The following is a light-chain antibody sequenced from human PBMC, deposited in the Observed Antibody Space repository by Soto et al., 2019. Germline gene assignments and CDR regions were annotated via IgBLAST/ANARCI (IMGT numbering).Light chain of an antibody. CDR1: QSVLYSSNNKNY. V-gene: IGKV4-1*01. Sequence: DIVMTQSPDSLAVSLGERATINCNSSQSVLYSSNNKNYLAWYQQKPGQPPTLLIYWASTRESGVPDRFSGSGSGTDFTLTSSSLQAEDVAVYYCQQYYSTPYTFGQGTKLEIK. J-gene: IGKJ2*01. CDR2: WAS. CDR3: QQYYSTPYT.